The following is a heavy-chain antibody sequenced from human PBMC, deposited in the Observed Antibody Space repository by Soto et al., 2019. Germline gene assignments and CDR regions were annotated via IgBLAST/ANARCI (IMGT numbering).Heavy chain of an antibody. CDR1: GYTFTNYA. Sequence: QVQLVQSGAEVKKPGASVKVSCKASGYTFTNYAMHWVRQAPGQRLEWMGWINAGKGNTKYSQKFQGRVTITRDTSASTAYMELGSLRSEDTAVYYCARDDYHYASTHFDYWGQGTLVTVSS. J-gene: IGHJ4*02. CDR2: INAGKGNT. D-gene: IGHD5-12*01. V-gene: IGHV1-3*01. CDR3: ARDDYHYASTHFDY.